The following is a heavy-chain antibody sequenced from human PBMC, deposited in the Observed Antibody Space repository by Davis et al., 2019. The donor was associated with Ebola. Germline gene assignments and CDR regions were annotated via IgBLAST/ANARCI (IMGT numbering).Heavy chain of an antibody. D-gene: IGHD3-10*01. Sequence: ASVKVSCKASGYTFTSYGISWVRQAPGQGLEWMGWISAYNGNTNYAQKLQGRVTMTTDTSTSTAYMELRSLRSDDTAVYYCARNRGFRELSEPFDYWGQGTLVTVSS. V-gene: IGHV1-18*01. CDR2: ISAYNGNT. CDR3: ARNRGFRELSEPFDY. CDR1: GYTFTSYG. J-gene: IGHJ4*02.